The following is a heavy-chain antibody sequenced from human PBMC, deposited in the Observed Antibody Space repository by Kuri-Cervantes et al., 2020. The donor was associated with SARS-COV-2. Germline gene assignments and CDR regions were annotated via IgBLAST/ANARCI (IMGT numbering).Heavy chain of an antibody. CDR2: ISYDGSNK. Sequence: GGSLRLSCAASGFTFSSYAMHWVRQAPGKGLEWVAVISYDGSNKYYADSGKGRFTISRDNSKNTLYLKMNSLRAEDTAVYYCARAGGGSYYGWFDPWGKGTLVTVSS. J-gene: IGHJ5*02. V-gene: IGHV3-30-3*01. D-gene: IGHD1-26*01. CDR1: GFTFSSYA. CDR3: ARAGGGSYYGWFDP.